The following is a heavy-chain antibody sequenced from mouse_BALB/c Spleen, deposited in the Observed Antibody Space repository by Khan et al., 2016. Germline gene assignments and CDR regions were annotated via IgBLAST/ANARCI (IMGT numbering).Heavy chain of an antibody. V-gene: IGHV9-2-1*01. CDR3: ARGVRKALDY. CDR1: GYTFSDHS. CDR2: TNTESGEP. D-gene: IGHD2-14*01. J-gene: IGHJ4*01. Sequence: QIQLVQSRHELKKLGETVKISCKASGYTFSDHSMHWVKQAPGKGFKWMGWTNTESGEPTYAHDFKGRFAYSLETSASPAHLQFTNLKNEDTATNFLARGVRKALDYWSQGTSDTICS.